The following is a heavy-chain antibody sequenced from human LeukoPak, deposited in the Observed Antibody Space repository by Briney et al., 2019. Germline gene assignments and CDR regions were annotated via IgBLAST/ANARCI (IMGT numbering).Heavy chain of an antibody. D-gene: IGHD6-13*01. Sequence: ASVKVSCKASGYTFTGYFMHWVRQAPGQGLEWMGWINPNSGGTNYAQKFQGRVTITRDTSASTAYMELSSLRSEDTAVYYCARSVYSRSWYPRQWGQGTLVTVSS. CDR2: INPNSGGT. CDR1: GYTFTGYF. V-gene: IGHV1-2*02. CDR3: ARSVYSRSWYPRQ. J-gene: IGHJ4*02.